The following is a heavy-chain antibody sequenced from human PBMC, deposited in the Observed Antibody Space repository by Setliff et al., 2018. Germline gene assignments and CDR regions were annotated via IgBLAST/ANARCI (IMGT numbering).Heavy chain of an antibody. CDR1: GFTFSNAW. CDR3: ARWTARAVDY. J-gene: IGHJ4*02. D-gene: IGHD6-6*01. CDR2: IKSKSDGETL. Sequence: GGSLRLSCAASGFTFSNAWMNWVRQAPGKGLEWVGRIKSKSDGETLDYAAPVKGRFTISRDDSRNTLYLQMNSLRPEDTAVYYCARWTARAVDYWGQGTLVT. V-gene: IGHV3-15*01.